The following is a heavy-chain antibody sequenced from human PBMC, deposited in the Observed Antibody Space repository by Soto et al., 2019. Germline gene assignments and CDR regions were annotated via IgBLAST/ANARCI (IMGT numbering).Heavy chain of an antibody. CDR2: IIPIFGTA. CDR1: GYTFTSYA. J-gene: IGHJ6*02. CDR3: ARDIVATKGYYYYGMDV. V-gene: IGHV1-69*13. Sequence: SVKVSCKASGYTFTSYAMHWVRQAPGQGLEWMGGIIPIFGTANYAQKFQGRVTITADESTSTAYMELSSLRPEDTAVYYCARDIVATKGYYYYGMDVWGQGTTVTVSS. D-gene: IGHD5-12*01.